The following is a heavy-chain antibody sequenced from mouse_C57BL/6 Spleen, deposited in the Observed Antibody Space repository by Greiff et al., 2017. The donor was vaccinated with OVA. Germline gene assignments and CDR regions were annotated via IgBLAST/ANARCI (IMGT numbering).Heavy chain of an antibody. CDR3: ALYYYGSSPWFAY. V-gene: IGHV14-2*01. Sequence: VHVKQSGAELVKPGASVKLSCTASGFNIKDYYMHWVKQRTEQGLKWIGRIDPEDGETKYAPKFQGKATITADTSSNTAYLQLSSLTSEDTAVYYCALYYYGSSPWFAYWGQGTLVTVSA. CDR2: IDPEDGET. D-gene: IGHD1-1*01. CDR1: GFNIKDYY. J-gene: IGHJ3*01.